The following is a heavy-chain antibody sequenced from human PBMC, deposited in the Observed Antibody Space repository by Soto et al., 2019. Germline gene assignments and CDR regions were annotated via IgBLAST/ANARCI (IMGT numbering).Heavy chain of an antibody. Sequence: EVPLVESGGGLMQTGGSLRLSCAPSGLTVSSNYMNWVRQAPGKGLEWVSVMYSGGSTYYADSVKGRFTISRDNSKNTLYLQMDSLRAEDTAVYYCARGFKTFDYWGQGTLVTVSS. CDR2: MYSGGST. V-gene: IGHV3-53*01. CDR3: ARGFKTFDY. CDR1: GLTVSSNY. J-gene: IGHJ4*02.